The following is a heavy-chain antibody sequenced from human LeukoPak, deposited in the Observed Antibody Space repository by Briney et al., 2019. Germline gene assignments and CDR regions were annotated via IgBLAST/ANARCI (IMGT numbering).Heavy chain of an antibody. J-gene: IGHJ4*02. CDR2: ISYDGSNK. V-gene: IGHV3-30*03. D-gene: IGHD3-22*01. Sequence: GGSLRLSCAASGFTFSSYGMHWVRQAPGKGLEWVAVISYDGSNKYYADSVKVRFTISRDNSKNTLYLQMNSLRAEDTAVYYCASYYDSSGPFDYWGQGTLVTVSS. CDR3: ASYYDSSGPFDY. CDR1: GFTFSSYG.